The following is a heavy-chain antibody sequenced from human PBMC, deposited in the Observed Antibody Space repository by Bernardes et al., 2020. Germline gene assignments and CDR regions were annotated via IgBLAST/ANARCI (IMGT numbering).Heavy chain of an antibody. CDR3: ARHGAGEDLSYFDY. D-gene: IGHD3-16*01. Sequence: SETLSLTCAVYGGSFSGYHWSWIRQPPGKGLEWIGEINHSGSTNFNASLKSRVSISVDTSKNQFSLKVTSVTAADTAMYYCARHGAGEDLSYFDYWGRGTLVTVSS. CDR1: GGSFSGYH. V-gene: IGHV4-34*01. J-gene: IGHJ4*02. CDR2: INHSGST.